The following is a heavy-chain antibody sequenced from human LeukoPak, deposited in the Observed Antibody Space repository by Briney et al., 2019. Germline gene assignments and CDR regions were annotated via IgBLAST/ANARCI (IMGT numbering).Heavy chain of an antibody. CDR2: ISAYNGNT. V-gene: IGHV1-18*01. CDR1: GYTFTSYG. Sequence: GASVKVSCKASGYTFTSYGIGWVRQAPGQGLEWMGWISAYNGNTNYAQKLQGRVTMTTDTSTSTAYMELRSLRSDDTAVYYCARVTETVTTLWSSPRNAFDIWGQGTMVTVSS. D-gene: IGHD4-17*01. J-gene: IGHJ3*02. CDR3: ARVTETVTTLWSSPRNAFDI.